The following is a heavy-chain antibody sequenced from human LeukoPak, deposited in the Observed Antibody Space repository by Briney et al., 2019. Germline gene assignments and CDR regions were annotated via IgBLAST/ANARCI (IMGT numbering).Heavy chain of an antibody. CDR1: GYTFTSYY. Sequence: ASVKVSCKASGYTFTSYYMHWVRQAPGQGLEWMGIINPSGGSTNYAQKFQGRVTITADESTSTAYMELSSLRSEDTAVYYCARLRFLEWPPPMYYYYGMDVWGQGTTVTVSS. CDR2: INPSGGST. J-gene: IGHJ6*02. D-gene: IGHD3-3*01. CDR3: ARLRFLEWPPPMYYYYGMDV. V-gene: IGHV1-46*01.